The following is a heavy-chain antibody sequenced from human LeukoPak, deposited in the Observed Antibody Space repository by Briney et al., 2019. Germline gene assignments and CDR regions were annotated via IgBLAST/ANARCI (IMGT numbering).Heavy chain of an antibody. J-gene: IGHJ6*03. D-gene: IGHD6-19*01. Sequence: GGSLRLSCAASGFTFSGYGMHWVRQAPGKGLEWVAVIWYDGSNKYYADSVKGRFTISRDNSKNTLYLQMNSLRAEDTAVYYCAKDEERTGYSSGWYWYYYYYYMDVWGKGTTVTVSS. CDR1: GFTFSGYG. CDR2: IWYDGSNK. V-gene: IGHV3-33*06. CDR3: AKDEERTGYSSGWYWYYYYYYMDV.